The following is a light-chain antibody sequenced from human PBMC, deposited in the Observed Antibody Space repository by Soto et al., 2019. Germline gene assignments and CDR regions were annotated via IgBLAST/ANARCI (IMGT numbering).Light chain of an antibody. J-gene: IGKJ1*01. Sequence: DIVMTQSPDSLAVSLGERATINCKSSQSVLYSSNNKNYLAWYQQKPGQPPKLLIYWASTRESGVPDRFSGSGSGTDFTLTISRLQAEDVAVCYCQQYYSTSWTFGQGTKVEIK. CDR3: QQYYSTSWT. V-gene: IGKV4-1*01. CDR1: QSVLYSSNNKNY. CDR2: WAS.